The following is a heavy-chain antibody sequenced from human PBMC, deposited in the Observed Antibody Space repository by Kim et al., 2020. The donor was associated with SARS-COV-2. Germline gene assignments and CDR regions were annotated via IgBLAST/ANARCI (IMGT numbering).Heavy chain of an antibody. V-gene: IGHV3-23*01. CDR3: FDYGLDVDY. J-gene: IGHJ4*02. Sequence: GSTYNADSVKGRFTISRDNSKNPLYLQMNSLRAEDTAVYYCFDYGLDVDYWGQGTLVTVSS. D-gene: IGHD4-17*01. CDR2: GST.